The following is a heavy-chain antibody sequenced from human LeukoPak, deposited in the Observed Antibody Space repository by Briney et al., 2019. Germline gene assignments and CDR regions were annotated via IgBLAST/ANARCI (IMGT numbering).Heavy chain of an antibody. V-gene: IGHV3-15*01. Sequence: GGSLRLSCAASGFTFSNAWMSWVRQAPGKGLEWVGRIKSKTDGDATDYAAPVKGRFTISRDDSKYTPYLQMNSLKTEGTPVYYCLALQISNYYYGMDVWGQGTTVTVSS. D-gene: IGHD4-11*01. CDR3: LALQISNYYYGMDV. CDR2: IKSKTDGDAT. CDR1: GFTFSNAW. J-gene: IGHJ6*02.